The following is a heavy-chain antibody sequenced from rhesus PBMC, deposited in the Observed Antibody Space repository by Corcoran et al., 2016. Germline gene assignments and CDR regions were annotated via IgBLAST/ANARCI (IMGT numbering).Heavy chain of an antibody. CDR1: GGSISSSY. CDR2: IYGSGTST. CDR3: ARDKAAARNFDY. D-gene: IGHD6-43*01. V-gene: IGHV4-169*02. J-gene: IGHJ4*01. Sequence: QLQLQESGPGLVKPSETLSVTCAVSGGSISSSYWSWIRQAPGKGLEWIGYIYGSGTSTNYNPSLKSRVTMSKDTSKNQFSLKLSSVTAAETAVYYCARDKAAARNFDYWGQGVLVTVSS.